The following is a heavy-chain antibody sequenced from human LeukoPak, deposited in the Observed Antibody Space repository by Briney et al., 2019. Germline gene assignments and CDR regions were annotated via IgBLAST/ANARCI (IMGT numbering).Heavy chain of an antibody. CDR2: INPSGGST. V-gene: IGHV1-46*01. D-gene: IGHD3-10*01. Sequence: ASVTLSCKASGYTFTSNYRHWWRQAPGQALESMGIINPSGGSTSYAHNFQGRSTKTRDTTTSTVYMELSSLRSEDTAVYYCARTITMVHRSGAFDIWGQGTMVTVSS. CDR1: GYTFTSNY. CDR3: ARTITMVHRSGAFDI. J-gene: IGHJ3*02.